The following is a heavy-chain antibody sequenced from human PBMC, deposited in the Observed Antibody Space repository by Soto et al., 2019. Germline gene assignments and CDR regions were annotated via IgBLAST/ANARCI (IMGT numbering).Heavy chain of an antibody. J-gene: IGHJ4*02. Sequence: SETLSLTCAVSGGSITSSNWWSWVRQPPGKGLEWIGEIYHSGSTNYNPSLKSRVTISVDKSKNQFSLSVTSVTAADTAVYFCARGGETAMAYWGQGALVTVSS. D-gene: IGHD5-18*01. CDR1: GGSITSSNW. CDR2: IYHSGST. V-gene: IGHV4-4*02. CDR3: ARGGETAMAY.